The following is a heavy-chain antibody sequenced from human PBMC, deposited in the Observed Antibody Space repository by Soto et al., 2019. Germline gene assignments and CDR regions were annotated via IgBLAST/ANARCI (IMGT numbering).Heavy chain of an antibody. D-gene: IGHD2-15*01. Sequence: GGSLRLSCAASGFTFSSYAMSWVRQAPGKGLEWVSAISGSGGSTYYADSVKGRFTISRDNSKNTLYLQMNSLRAEDTAVYYCAKDRTIVVVVALATGVDWGQGTLVTVS. V-gene: IGHV3-23*01. CDR3: AKDRTIVVVVALATGVD. CDR1: GFTFSSYA. CDR2: ISGSGGST. J-gene: IGHJ4*02.